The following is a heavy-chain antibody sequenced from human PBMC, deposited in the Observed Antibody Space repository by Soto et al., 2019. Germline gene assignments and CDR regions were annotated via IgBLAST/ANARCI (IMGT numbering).Heavy chain of an antibody. D-gene: IGHD2-2*01. J-gene: IGHJ4*02. CDR3: AKTAAMTIRDGFDH. V-gene: IGHV3-23*01. Sequence: EVQVLESGGGLVQPGGSLRLSCAASGFTFSSYAMSWVRQAPGQGLEWVSAISGSGSNPYYADSVKGRFTISRDNSKNTLYLQMNRLRDEDPALYYCAKTAAMTIRDGFDHWGQGTLVTVSS. CDR2: ISGSGSNP. CDR1: GFTFSSYA.